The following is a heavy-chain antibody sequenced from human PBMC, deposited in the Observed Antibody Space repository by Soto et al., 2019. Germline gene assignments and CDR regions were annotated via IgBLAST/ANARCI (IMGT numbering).Heavy chain of an antibody. V-gene: IGHV6-1*01. D-gene: IGHD6-6*01. CDR3: ARVDLRRSSLFWFDP. CDR1: GDSVSSNSAA. J-gene: IGHJ5*02. Sequence: SQTLSLTCVISGDSVSSNSAAWNWIRQSPSRGLEWLGRTYYRSKWYDDYAVPVRSRITINPDTSKNQFSLQLNSVTPEDTAVYYCARVDLRRSSLFWFDPWGQGTLVTVSS. CDR2: TYYRSKWYD.